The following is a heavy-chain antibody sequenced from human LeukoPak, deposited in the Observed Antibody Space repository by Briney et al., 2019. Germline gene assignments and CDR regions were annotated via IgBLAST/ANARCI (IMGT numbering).Heavy chain of an antibody. Sequence: GGSLRLSCAASGFTFSSYEMNWVRQAPGEGLEWVSYISSRGSTIYYADSVKGRFTLSRDNAKPSLYLQMNSLRAEDTAVYYCAREKSSSWYWDYWGQGTLVTVSS. CDR3: AREKSSSWYWDY. D-gene: IGHD6-13*01. CDR2: ISSRGSTI. J-gene: IGHJ4*02. V-gene: IGHV3-48*03. CDR1: GFTFSSYE.